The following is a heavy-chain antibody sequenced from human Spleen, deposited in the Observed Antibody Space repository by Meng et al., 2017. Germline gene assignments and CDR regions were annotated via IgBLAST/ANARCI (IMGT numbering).Heavy chain of an antibody. CDR1: GFTFSSYW. Sequence: GESLKTSCAASGFTFSSYWMSWVRQALGKGLEWVANIKQDGSEKYYVDSVKGRFTISRDNSKNTLYLQMDSLRDEDTAVYYCAKLTLVVPATGLAFDFWGQGTLVTVSS. J-gene: IGHJ3*01. CDR2: IKQDGSEK. V-gene: IGHV3-7*03. CDR3: AKLTLVVPATGLAFDF. D-gene: IGHD2-15*01.